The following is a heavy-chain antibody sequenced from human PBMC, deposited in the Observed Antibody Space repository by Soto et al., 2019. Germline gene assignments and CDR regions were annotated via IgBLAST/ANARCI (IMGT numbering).Heavy chain of an antibody. CDR1: GFSFSSYA. CDR2: ISARGGRL. V-gene: IGHV3-23*01. J-gene: IGHJ4*02. Sequence: EVQLLESGGGLVQPGGSLRLSCAASGFSFSSYAMVWVRQAPGKGLEWVSVISARGGRLYFADSVKGRFTISRDNSKNVLSLEMNTLRAEDTATYFGAKGSIEYSASVDNWGQGTLVVVSS. CDR3: AKGSIEYSASVDN. D-gene: IGHD5-12*01.